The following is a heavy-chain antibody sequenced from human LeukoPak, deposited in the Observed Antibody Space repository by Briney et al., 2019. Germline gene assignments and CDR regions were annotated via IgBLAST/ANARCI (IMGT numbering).Heavy chain of an antibody. CDR2: IDTDGSIT. CDR3: ARKRSESYDSSGYYLDY. Sequence: GGSLRLSCAASGFTFSRFWMHWVRQVPGKGLVWVSRIDTDGSITTYADSVKGRFTISRDNAKNTLYLQMNSLRVEDTAVYYCARKRSESYDSSGYYLDYWGQGTLVTVSS. D-gene: IGHD3-22*01. V-gene: IGHV3-74*01. J-gene: IGHJ4*02. CDR1: GFTFSRFW.